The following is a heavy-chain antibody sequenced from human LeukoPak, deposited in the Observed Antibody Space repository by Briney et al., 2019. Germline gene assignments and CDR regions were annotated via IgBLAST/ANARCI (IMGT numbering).Heavy chain of an antibody. J-gene: IGHJ3*02. CDR1: GYSFTSYW. CDR2: IYPGDSDT. Sequence: GESLKISCKGSGYSFTSYWIGWVRQMTGKGLEWMGIIYPGDSDTRYSPSFQGQVTISADKSISTAYLQWSTLKASDTAMYYCATLRYSSGWDDAFDIWGQGTMVTISS. CDR3: ATLRYSSGWDDAFDI. D-gene: IGHD6-19*01. V-gene: IGHV5-51*01.